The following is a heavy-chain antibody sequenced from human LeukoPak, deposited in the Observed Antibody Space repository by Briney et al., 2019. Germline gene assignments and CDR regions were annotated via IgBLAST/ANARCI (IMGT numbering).Heavy chain of an antibody. CDR2: ISNSSYYI. Sequence: GGSLRLSCAASGFTFSSYSINWVRQAPGKGLEWVSSISNSSYYIYYADSVKGRFTISRDNAKNSLYLQMNSLRAEDTAAYYCARGDSAFDYWGQGTLVTVSS. CDR1: GFTFSSYS. D-gene: IGHD2-21*02. J-gene: IGHJ4*02. CDR3: ARGDSAFDY. V-gene: IGHV3-21*01.